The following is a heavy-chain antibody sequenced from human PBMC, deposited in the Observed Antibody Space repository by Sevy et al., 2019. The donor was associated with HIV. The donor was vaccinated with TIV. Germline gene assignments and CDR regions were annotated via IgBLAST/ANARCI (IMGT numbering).Heavy chain of an antibody. J-gene: IGHJ3*02. CDR3: TKVLLFDSFDI. V-gene: IGHV3-23*01. D-gene: IGHD2-15*01. CDR2: ISCSGGST. Sequence: GGSLRLSCAASGFTFSSYAMSWVRQAPGKGLEWVSTISCSGGSTYYADSVKGRFTISRDNSKNTLYLQMNSLRAEDTAVYYCTKVLLFDSFDIWGQGTMVTVSS. CDR1: GFTFSSYA.